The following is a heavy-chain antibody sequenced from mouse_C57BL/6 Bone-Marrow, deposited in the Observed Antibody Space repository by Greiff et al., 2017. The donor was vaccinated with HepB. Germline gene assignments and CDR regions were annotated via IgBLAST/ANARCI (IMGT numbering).Heavy chain of an antibody. V-gene: IGHV3-6*01. CDR1: GYSITSGYY. D-gene: IGHD1-1*01. J-gene: IGHJ1*03. Sequence: EVKLMESGPGLVKPSQSLSLTCSVTGYSITSGYYWNWIRQFPGNKLEWMGYISYDGSNNYNPSLKNRISITRDTSKNQFFLKLNSVTTEDTATYYCARGGTVVRYFDVWGTGTTVTVSS. CDR2: ISYDGSN. CDR3: ARGGTVVRYFDV.